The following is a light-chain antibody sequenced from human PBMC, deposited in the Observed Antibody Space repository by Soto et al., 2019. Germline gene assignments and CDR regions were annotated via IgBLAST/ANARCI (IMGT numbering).Light chain of an antibody. CDR1: SSNIGSNS. CDR2: STN. Sequence: QSVLTQPPSASGTPGQRGTIPCSGSSSNIGSNSVNWYQQLPGTAPKLLIYSTNQRPSGVPDRFSGSKSDTSASLAISGLQSEDEADYYCQSYDTSLRGVVFGGGTKVTVL. CDR3: QSYDTSLRGVV. J-gene: IGLJ2*01. V-gene: IGLV1-44*01.